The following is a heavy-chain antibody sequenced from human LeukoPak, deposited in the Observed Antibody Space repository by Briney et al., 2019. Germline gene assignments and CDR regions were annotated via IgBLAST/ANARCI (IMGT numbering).Heavy chain of an antibody. D-gene: IGHD2-2*01. V-gene: IGHV3-53*01. Sequence: GGSLRLSCAASGFTFSSYAMSWVRQAPGKGLEWVSVIYSGGSTYYADSVKGRFTISRDNSKNTLYLQMNSLRAEDTAVYYCARVLVGSDAFDIWGQGTMVTVSS. CDR2: IYSGGST. J-gene: IGHJ3*02. CDR3: ARVLVGSDAFDI. CDR1: GFTFSSYA.